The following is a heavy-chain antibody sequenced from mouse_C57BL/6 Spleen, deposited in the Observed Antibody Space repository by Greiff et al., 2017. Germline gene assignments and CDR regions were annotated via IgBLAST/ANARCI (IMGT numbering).Heavy chain of an antibody. D-gene: IGHD1-1*01. Sequence: VQLQQPGAELVKPGAPVKMSCKASGYTFTSYWITWVKQRPGQGLEWIGDIYPGSGSTNYNEKFKSKATLTVDTSSSTAYMQLSSLTSEDSAVYYCAREEITTVGGSMDYWGQGTSVTVSS. V-gene: IGHV1-55*01. CDR3: AREEITTVGGSMDY. CDR2: IYPGSGST. CDR1: GYTFTSYW. J-gene: IGHJ4*01.